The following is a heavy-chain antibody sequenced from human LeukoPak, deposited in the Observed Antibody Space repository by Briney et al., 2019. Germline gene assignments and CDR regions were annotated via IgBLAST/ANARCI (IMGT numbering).Heavy chain of an antibody. V-gene: IGHV3-66*02. D-gene: IGHD5-18*01. CDR3: AREPSYGSSFDY. CDR1: GLTVSSNY. J-gene: IGHJ4*02. Sequence: GGSLRLSCAASGLTVSSNYMSCVRQAPGKGLEWVSVIYSGGSTYYADSVKGRFTISRDNYKNTLYLQMNSLRAEDTAVYYCAREPSYGSSFDYWGQGTLVTVSS. CDR2: IYSGGST.